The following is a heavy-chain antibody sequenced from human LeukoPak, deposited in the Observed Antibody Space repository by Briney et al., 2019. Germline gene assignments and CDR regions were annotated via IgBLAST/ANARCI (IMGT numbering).Heavy chain of an antibody. CDR2: INHSGST. J-gene: IGHJ6*03. V-gene: IGHV4-34*01. D-gene: IGHD3-3*01. Sequence: PSETLSLTCAVYGGSFSGYYWSWIRLPPGKGLGWIGEINHSGSTNYNPSPKSRVTISVDTYKNQFSLKLSSVTAADTAVYYCARGSHDYDFWSGYYAHYMDVWGKGTTVTVSS. CDR3: ARGSHDYDFWSGYYAHYMDV. CDR1: GGSFSGYY.